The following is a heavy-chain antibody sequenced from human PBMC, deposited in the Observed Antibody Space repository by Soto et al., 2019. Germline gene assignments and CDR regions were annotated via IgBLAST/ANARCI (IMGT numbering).Heavy chain of an antibody. V-gene: IGHV3-72*01. CDR3: TRPPISSAPGDDY. CDR2: SRNKANSYST. Sequence: EVQLVESGGDLVQPGGSLRLSCAASGLTFSDHYMDWVRQAPGKGLEWVGRSRNKANSYSTAYAASVKGRFTISRDDSKNSLYLQMSSLKSEDTAVYYCTRPPISSAPGDDYWGQGTLVTVSS. D-gene: IGHD2-2*02. CDR1: GLTFSDHY. J-gene: IGHJ4*02.